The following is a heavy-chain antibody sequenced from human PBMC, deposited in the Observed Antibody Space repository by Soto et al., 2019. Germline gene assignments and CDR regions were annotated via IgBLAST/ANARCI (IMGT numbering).Heavy chain of an antibody. J-gene: IGHJ3*02. CDR1: GYTFTSYD. Sequence: ASVKVSCKASGYTFTSYDINWVRQATGQGLEWMGWMNPNSGNTGYAQKFQGRVTMTRNTSISTAYMELSSLRSEDTAVYYCARGSRRAMGRGRKAAPSDAFDIWGQGTMVTVS. CDR3: ARGSRRAMGRGRKAAPSDAFDI. D-gene: IGHD3-10*01. CDR2: MNPNSGNT. V-gene: IGHV1-8*01.